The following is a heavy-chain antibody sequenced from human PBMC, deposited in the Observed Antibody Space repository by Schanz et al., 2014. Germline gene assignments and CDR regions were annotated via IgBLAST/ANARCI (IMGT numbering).Heavy chain of an antibody. CDR2: TSSDGSLK. Sequence: QVQLVESGGGVVQPGRSLRLSCAASGSTFSSYAVHWVRQAPDKGLVWVAVTSSDGSLKYYADSVKGRFTISRDNSRDTVYLQMNSLRGEDTAVYYCARGGRGGYPGRAFDIWGQGTMVPASS. D-gene: IGHD5-12*01. J-gene: IGHJ3*02. V-gene: IGHV3-30*04. CDR3: ARGGRGGYPGRAFDI. CDR1: GSTFSSYA.